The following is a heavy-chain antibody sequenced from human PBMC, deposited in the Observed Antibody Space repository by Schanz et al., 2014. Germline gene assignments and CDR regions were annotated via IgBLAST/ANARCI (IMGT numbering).Heavy chain of an antibody. CDR1: GFTFSSYW. J-gene: IGHJ4*02. V-gene: IGHV3-7*01. D-gene: IGHD3-22*01. CDR2: IKEDGSKK. Sequence: EVQLVESGGGLVQPGGSLRLSCAASGFTFSSYWMSWVRQAPGKGLEWVANIKEDGSKKYYVDSVRGRFTISRDNSKNTLYLQMNSLRTEDTAVYFCAKSYDTSGYSGFDYWGQGTLVTVSS. CDR3: AKSYDTSGYSGFDY.